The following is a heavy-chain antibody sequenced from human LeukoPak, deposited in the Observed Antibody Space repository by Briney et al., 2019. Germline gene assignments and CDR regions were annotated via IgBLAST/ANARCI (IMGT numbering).Heavy chain of an antibody. J-gene: IGHJ4*02. CDR3: ARNPNWNDVSGLDY. Sequence: SETLSLTCTVSSGSIRTSYRSWIRQPPGKGLEWIGYIYYSGSTNCNPSLKSRVTISVDTSRNQFSLKLSSVTAADTAVYYCARNPNWNDVSGLDYWGQGTLVTVSS. CDR1: SGSIRTSY. D-gene: IGHD1-20*01. V-gene: IGHV4-59*01. CDR2: IYYSGST.